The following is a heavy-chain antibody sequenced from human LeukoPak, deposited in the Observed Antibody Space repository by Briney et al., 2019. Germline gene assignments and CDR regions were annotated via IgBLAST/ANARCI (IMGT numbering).Heavy chain of an antibody. CDR3: ARDRILGIAEYHFDY. V-gene: IGHV3-30-3*01. Sequence: PGRSLRLSCAASGFTFSGYALHWVRQAPGKGLEWVAVISYDGSTKYYADSVKGRVTISKDNSKNTMYLQMNSLRAEDTAVYYCARDRILGIAEYHFDYWGQGTLVTVSS. J-gene: IGHJ4*02. CDR1: GFTFSGYA. D-gene: IGHD6-13*01. CDR2: ISYDGSTK.